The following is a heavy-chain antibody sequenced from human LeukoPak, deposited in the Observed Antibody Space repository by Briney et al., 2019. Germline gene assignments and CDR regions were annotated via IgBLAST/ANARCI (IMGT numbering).Heavy chain of an antibody. D-gene: IGHD2-15*01. CDR1: GASISTYY. Sequence: SETLSLTCTISGASISTYYWSWIRQPAGKGLEWIGRIYASGNTYKNPSLESRVTMSVDTSNNQFTLNLTSVTGADTAMYCCVKDGPLGSDFWGQGTQVTVSS. J-gene: IGHJ4*02. CDR3: VKDGPLGSDF. V-gene: IGHV4-4*07. CDR2: IYASGNT.